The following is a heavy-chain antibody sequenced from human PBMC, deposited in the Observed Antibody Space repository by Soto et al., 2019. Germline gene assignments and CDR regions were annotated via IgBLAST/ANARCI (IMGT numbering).Heavy chain of an antibody. Sequence: SVKVSCKASGGTFSSYAISWVRQAPGQGLEWMGGIIPIFGTANYAQKFQGRVTITADESTSTAYMELSSLRSEDTAVYYCARDPGLVVVAATPFDYYYGMDVWGQGTTVTSP. CDR3: ARDPGLVVVAATPFDYYYGMDV. D-gene: IGHD2-15*01. J-gene: IGHJ6*02. CDR2: IIPIFGTA. V-gene: IGHV1-69*13. CDR1: GGTFSSYA.